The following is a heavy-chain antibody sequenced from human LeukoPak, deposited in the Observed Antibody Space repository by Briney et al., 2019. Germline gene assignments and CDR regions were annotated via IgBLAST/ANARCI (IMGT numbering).Heavy chain of an antibody. J-gene: IGHJ3*02. CDR2: IYYSGST. Sequence: SGTLSLTCTVSGGSISSYYWSWIAQPPGKGLEWIGYIYYSGSTNYNPSLKSRVTISVDTSKNQFSLKLSSVTAADTAVYYCASSDSSGYYSAFDIWGQGTMVTVSS. CDR1: GGSISSYY. CDR3: ASSDSSGYYSAFDI. V-gene: IGHV4-59*01. D-gene: IGHD3-22*01.